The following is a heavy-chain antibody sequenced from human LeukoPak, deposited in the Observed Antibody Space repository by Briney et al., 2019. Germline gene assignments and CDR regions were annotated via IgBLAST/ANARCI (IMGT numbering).Heavy chain of an antibody. CDR2: ISYSGST. J-gene: IGHJ6*03. CDR1: GGSISSYY. V-gene: IGHV4-59*01. Sequence: SETLSLTCTVSGGSISSYYWNWIRQPPGKGLEWIGYISYSGSTNYNPSLKSRVTTSVDTSKNQFSLKLSSVSAADTAVYYCARGEWELGYYMDVWGKGTTVTISS. CDR3: ARGEWELGYYMDV. D-gene: IGHD1-26*01.